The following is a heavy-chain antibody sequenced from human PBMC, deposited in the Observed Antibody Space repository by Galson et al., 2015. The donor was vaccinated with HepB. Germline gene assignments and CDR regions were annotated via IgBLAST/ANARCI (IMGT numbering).Heavy chain of an antibody. D-gene: IGHD1-14*01. CDR1: GFTFSSYA. CDR2: ISSNGGST. V-gene: IGHV3-64D*06. CDR3: VKVRDGAAGI. J-gene: IGHJ4*02. Sequence: SLRLSCAASGFTFSSYAMHWVRQAPGKGLEYVSAISSNGGSTYYADSVKGRFTISRDNPKNTLYLQMSSLRAEDTAVYYCVKVRDGAAGIWGQGTLVTVSS.